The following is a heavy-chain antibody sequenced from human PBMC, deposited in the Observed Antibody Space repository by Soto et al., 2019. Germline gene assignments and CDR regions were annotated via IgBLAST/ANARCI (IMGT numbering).Heavy chain of an antibody. V-gene: IGHV1-69*13. CDR3: ARAGYYYGSGNSETTNYYYYGLDV. D-gene: IGHD3-10*01. CDR1: GGTFSSYA. Sequence: SVKVSCKASGGTFSSYAISWVRQAPGQGLEWMGGIIPIFGTANYAQKFQGRVTITADESTSTAYMELSSLRSEDTAVYYCARAGYYYGSGNSETTNYYYYGLDVWGQGTTVTVSS. CDR2: IIPIFGTA. J-gene: IGHJ6*02.